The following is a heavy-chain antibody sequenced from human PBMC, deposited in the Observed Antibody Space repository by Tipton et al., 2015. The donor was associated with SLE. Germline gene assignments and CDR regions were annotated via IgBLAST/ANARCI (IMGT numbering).Heavy chain of an antibody. D-gene: IGHD6-13*01. J-gene: IGHJ5*02. Sequence: LRLSCTVSGGSISSGGHYWTWIRQHPGKGLEFIAFIYFSGRTYYSPSLKSRVTISVDTSKNQFSLKLSSVTAADTAVYYCARHRTYSSSWDGYNWFDPWGQGTLVTVSS. CDR1: GGSISSGGHY. CDR2: IYFSGRT. V-gene: IGHV4-31*03. CDR3: ARHRTYSSSWDGYNWFDP.